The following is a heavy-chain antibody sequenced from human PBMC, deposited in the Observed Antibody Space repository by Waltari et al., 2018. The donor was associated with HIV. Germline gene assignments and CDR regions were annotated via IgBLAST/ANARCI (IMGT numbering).Heavy chain of an antibody. CDR3: AKRVNTIRGRQWYFDL. Sequence: DVQLLESGGGLIKPGGSLRLSCAASGFTLSNTYAMGWVRQGPAKGLAWVSGISGSGASTYYADSVKGRFIISRDNSKNLIFLQMNRLRADDTAVYYCAKRVNTIRGRQWYFDLWGRGTLVTVSS. D-gene: IGHD3-10*01. CDR1: GFTLSNTYA. CDR2: ISGSGAST. J-gene: IGHJ2*01. V-gene: IGHV3-23*01.